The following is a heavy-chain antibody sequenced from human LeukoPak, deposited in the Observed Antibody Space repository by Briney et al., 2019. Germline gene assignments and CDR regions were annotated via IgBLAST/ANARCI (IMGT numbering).Heavy chain of an antibody. V-gene: IGHV3-23*01. CDR2: ISSSGTS. CDR1: GFSFGNYG. J-gene: IGHJ4*02. D-gene: IGHD3-10*01. Sequence: GGSLRLSCAASGFSFGNYGMNWVRQAAGKGLEWGSVISSSGTSYYADSVKGRFTISRDNSRNALYLQMNSLRVEDTAVYYCAKASPYDSWFGEFAIDYWGQGTLVTVSS. CDR3: AKASPYDSWFGEFAIDY.